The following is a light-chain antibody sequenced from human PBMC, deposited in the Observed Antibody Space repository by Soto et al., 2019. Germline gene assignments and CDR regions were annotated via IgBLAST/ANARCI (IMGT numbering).Light chain of an antibody. CDR2: GAS. CDR1: QSVSSTY. V-gene: IGKV3-20*01. J-gene: IGKJ1*01. Sequence: EIVLTQSPGTLSLSPGERATLSCRASQSVSSTYLAWYQQKPGQAPRLLIYGASSRATGIPDRFSGSGSGTDFTLTINRLEPEDFAVYYCQQCSSSPPWTFGQGTKVEIK. CDR3: QQCSSSPPWT.